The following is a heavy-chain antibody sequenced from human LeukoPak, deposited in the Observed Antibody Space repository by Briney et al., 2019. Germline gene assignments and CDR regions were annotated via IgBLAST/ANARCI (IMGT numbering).Heavy chain of an antibody. CDR3: ARGPGGRRGYYPLEDSYYYYYMDV. CDR2: MNPNSGNT. CDR1: GYTFNSYD. J-gene: IGHJ6*03. Sequence: ASVKVSCKASGYTFNSYDINWVRQATGQGLEWMGWMNPNSGNTNYAQKLQGRVTMTTDTSTSTAYMELRSLRSDDTAVYYCARGPGGRRGYYPLEDSYYYYYMDVWGKGTTVTVSS. V-gene: IGHV1-18*01. D-gene: IGHD3-22*01.